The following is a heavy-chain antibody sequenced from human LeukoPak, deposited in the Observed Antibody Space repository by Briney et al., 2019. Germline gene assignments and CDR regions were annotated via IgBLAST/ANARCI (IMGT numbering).Heavy chain of an antibody. D-gene: IGHD3-22*01. CDR3: ATTAYYYDSSGSNL. J-gene: IGHJ4*02. CDR2: FDPEDVKT. V-gene: IGHV1-24*01. Sequence: ASVKVSCKVSGYTLTELSMHWVRQAPGKGLEWMGGFDPEDVKTIYAQKFQGRVTMTEDTSADTAYMELSSLRSEDTAVYYCATTAYYYDSSGSNLWGQGTLVTVSS. CDR1: GYTLTELS.